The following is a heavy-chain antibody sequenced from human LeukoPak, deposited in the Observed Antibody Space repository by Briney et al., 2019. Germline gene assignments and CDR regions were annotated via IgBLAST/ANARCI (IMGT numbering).Heavy chain of an antibody. CDR1: GFTFSSYA. D-gene: IGHD6-6*01. CDR2: ISGSGGGT. V-gene: IGHV3-23*01. Sequence: GGSLRLSCAASGFTFSSYAMSWVRQAPGKGLEWVSAISGSGGGTYYADSVKGRFTISRDNSKNTLYLQMNSLRAEDTAVYYCAKVPSSIAAENWFDPWGQGTLVTVSS. J-gene: IGHJ5*02. CDR3: AKVPSSIAAENWFDP.